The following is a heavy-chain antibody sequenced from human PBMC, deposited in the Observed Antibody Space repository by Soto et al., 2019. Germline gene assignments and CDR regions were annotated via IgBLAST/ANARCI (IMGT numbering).Heavy chain of an antibody. Sequence: GGSLRLSCAASGFTFRSYAMSWVRQAPGKGLEWVSLISGSGGGTYYADSVKGRFTISRDNAKNTLYLQMNSLRAEDTAVFYCTKRLSNGSPAYWGQGTLVTVSS. D-gene: IGHD2-8*01. CDR3: TKRLSNGSPAY. J-gene: IGHJ4*02. V-gene: IGHV3-23*01. CDR1: GFTFRSYA. CDR2: ISGSGGGT.